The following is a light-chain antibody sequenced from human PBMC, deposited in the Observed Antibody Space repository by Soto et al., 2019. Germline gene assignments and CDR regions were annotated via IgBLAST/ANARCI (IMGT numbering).Light chain of an antibody. Sequence: EIVMTQSPATLSVSPGERATLSCRASQSVSSNLAWYQQKPGQAPRLLIYGASTRATGIPARFSGSGSGTEFTLNISSLQSEDFAVYYCQQYNNWPPGSFTVGPGTKVDIK. J-gene: IGKJ3*01. CDR2: GAS. CDR1: QSVSSN. CDR3: QQYNNWPPGSFT. V-gene: IGKV3-15*01.